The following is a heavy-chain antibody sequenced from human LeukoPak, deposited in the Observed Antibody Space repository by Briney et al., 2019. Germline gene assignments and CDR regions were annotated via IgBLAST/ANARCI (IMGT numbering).Heavy chain of an antibody. CDR1: GFTFSSYA. V-gene: IGHV3-30-3*01. Sequence: PGGSLRLSCAASGFTFSSYAMHWVRQAPGKGLEWVAVISYDGSNKYYADSVKGRFTISRDNSKNTLYLQMNSLRAEDTAVYYCARDRCHGHYDFWRTYYYYYYMDVWGKGTTVTVSS. CDR2: ISYDGSNK. J-gene: IGHJ6*03. D-gene: IGHD3-3*01. CDR3: ARDRCHGHYDFWRTYYYYYYMDV.